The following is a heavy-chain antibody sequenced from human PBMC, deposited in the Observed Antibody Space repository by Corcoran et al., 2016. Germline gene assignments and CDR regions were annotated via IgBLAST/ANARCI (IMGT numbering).Heavy chain of an antibody. CDR1: GFTFSSYG. CDR2: ISYDGSNK. V-gene: IGHV3-30*18. CDR3: AKLSLHYYDSSGTGTDFDY. J-gene: IGHJ4*02. Sequence: QVQLVESGGGVVQPGRSLRLSCAASGFTFSSYGMHWVRQAPGKGLEWVAVISYDGSNKYYADSVKGRFTISRDNSKNTLYLQMNSLRAEDTAVYYWAKLSLHYYDSSGTGTDFDYWGQGTLVTVSS. D-gene: IGHD3-22*01.